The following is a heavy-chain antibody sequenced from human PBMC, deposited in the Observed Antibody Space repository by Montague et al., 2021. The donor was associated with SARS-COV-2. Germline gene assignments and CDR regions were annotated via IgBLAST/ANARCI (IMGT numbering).Heavy chain of an antibody. CDR3: ARGAPTISMLVVVFTGAGWYFDL. D-gene: IGHD3-22*01. J-gene: IGHJ2*01. CDR2: INHSGST. V-gene: IGHV4-34*01. Sequence: SETLSLTCAVHGGSFSGYYWSWIRQPPGKGLEWIGEINHSGSTNYNPSLKSRVFISVDTSKNQFSLKLSSVTAADTAVYYCARGAPTISMLVVVFTGAGWYFDLWGHGTLVTVSS. CDR1: GGSFSGYY.